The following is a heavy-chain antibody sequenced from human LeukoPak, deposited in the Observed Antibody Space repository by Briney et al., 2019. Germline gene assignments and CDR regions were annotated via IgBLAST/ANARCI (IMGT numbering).Heavy chain of an antibody. CDR3: AREERLDSSFDY. CDR2: VSSTSSYI. D-gene: IGHD2/OR15-2a*01. V-gene: IGHV3-21*01. Sequence: GGSLRLSCSASGFSFSTYSMNWIRQAPGKGPEWVSSVSSTSSYIYYADSVKGRFTISRDNAKNSLYLQMNSLRAEDTAVYYCAREERLDSSFDYWGQGTLVTVSS. CDR1: GFSFSTYS. J-gene: IGHJ4*02.